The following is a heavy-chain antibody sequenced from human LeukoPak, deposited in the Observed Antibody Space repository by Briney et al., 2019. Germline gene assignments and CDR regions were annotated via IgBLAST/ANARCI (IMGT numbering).Heavy chain of an antibody. J-gene: IGHJ4*02. CDR1: GGTFISYA. V-gene: IGHV1-69*05. CDR3: ARVGAAAGTPFDY. CDR2: IIPIFGTA. Sequence: SVKVSCKASGGTFISYAISWVRQAPGQGLEWMGGIIPIFGTANYAQKFQGRVTITTDESTSTAYMELSSLRSEDTAVYYRARVGAAAGTPFDYWGQGTLVTVSS. D-gene: IGHD6-13*01.